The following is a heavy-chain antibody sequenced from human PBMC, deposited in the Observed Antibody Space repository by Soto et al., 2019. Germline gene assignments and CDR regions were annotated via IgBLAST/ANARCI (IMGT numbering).Heavy chain of an antibody. CDR2: TNSDGTDS. J-gene: IGHJ4*02. CDR1: GFDFEDYA. D-gene: IGHD3-22*01. Sequence: VQLVESGGIGVQTGGSLRLSCAAAGFDFEDYAMHWVRQVPGKGLEWVSLTNSDGTDSYYVDSVKGRFTISRDNAKTTLYLQMERLRPEDTALYFCAKSLYYYDSSPLDHWGQGTLVIVSS. V-gene: IGHV3-43D*04. CDR3: AKSLYYYDSSPLDH.